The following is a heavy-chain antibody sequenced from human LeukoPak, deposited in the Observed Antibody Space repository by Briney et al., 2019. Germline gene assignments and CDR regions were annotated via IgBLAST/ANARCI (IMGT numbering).Heavy chain of an antibody. CDR2: IYYSGST. CDR1: GGSISSSSYY. D-gene: IGHD3-9*01. Sequence: PSETLSLTCTVSGGSISSSSYYWGWIRQPPGKGLEWIGSIYYSGSTYYNPSLKSRVTISVDTSKNQFSLKLSSVTAADTAVYYCARDLGRNYDILTGYIGMGAFDIWGQGTMVTVSS. CDR3: ARDLGRNYDILTGYIGMGAFDI. V-gene: IGHV4-39*07. J-gene: IGHJ3*02.